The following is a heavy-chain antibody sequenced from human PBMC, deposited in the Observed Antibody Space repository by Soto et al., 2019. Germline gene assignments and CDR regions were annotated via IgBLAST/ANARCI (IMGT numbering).Heavy chain of an antibody. CDR1: GGSISSGDYC. Sequence: SETLSLTWTVSGGSISSGDYCWSWIRQPPGKGLEWIGYIYYSGSTYYNLSLKSRVTISVDTSKNQFSLKLSSVTAADTAVYYCAREVDTAMVSSDYWGQGTLVTVSS. CDR2: IYYSGST. J-gene: IGHJ4*02. CDR3: AREVDTAMVSSDY. D-gene: IGHD5-18*01. V-gene: IGHV4-30-4*01.